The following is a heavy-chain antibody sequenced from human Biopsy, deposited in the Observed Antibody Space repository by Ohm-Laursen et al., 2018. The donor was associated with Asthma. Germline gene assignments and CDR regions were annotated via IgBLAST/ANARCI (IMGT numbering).Heavy chain of an antibody. D-gene: IGHD6-6*01. Sequence: PSDTLSLTCIVSGDAMSTSGSYWGWIRQSPGKGLEWIGSIYYSGRTYYNPSLESRVTISADTSKNHFSLKVTSVTAADTAVYYCARAVSSSSYWYFDLWGRGDLVIVSS. CDR3: ARAVSSSSYWYFDL. J-gene: IGHJ2*01. CDR2: IYYSGRT. V-gene: IGHV4-39*02. CDR1: GDAMSTSGSY.